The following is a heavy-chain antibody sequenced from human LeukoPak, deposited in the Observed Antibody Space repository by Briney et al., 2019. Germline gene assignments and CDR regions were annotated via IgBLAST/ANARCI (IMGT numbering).Heavy chain of an antibody. CDR1: GGTFSSYA. Sequence: GSSVKVSCKASGGTFSSYAISWVRQAPGQGLEWMGGIIPIFGTANYAQKFQGRVTITTDESTSTAYMELSSLRAEDTAVYFCAKLGGEVRFLEYLRTNYYYYYYMDVWGKGTTVTVSS. J-gene: IGHJ6*03. D-gene: IGHD3-3*01. V-gene: IGHV1-69*05. CDR2: IIPIFGTA. CDR3: AKLGGEVRFLEYLRTNYYYYYYMDV.